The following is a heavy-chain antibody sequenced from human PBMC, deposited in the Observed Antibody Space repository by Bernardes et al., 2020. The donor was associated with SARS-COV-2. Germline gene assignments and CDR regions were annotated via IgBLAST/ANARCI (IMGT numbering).Heavy chain of an antibody. D-gene: IGHD4-4*01. Sequence: GGSLRLSCAASGFTFSNYAMNWVRQAPGKGPEWVSTISGSGDATYYADSVKGRFTISRDNSKNTLYLQMNSLRAEDTAVYYCAKDYSVIGQAVYYYGLDVWGQGTTVTVSS. CDR1: GFTFSNYA. V-gene: IGHV3-23*01. CDR2: ISGSGDAT. CDR3: AKDYSVIGQAVYYYGLDV. J-gene: IGHJ6*02.